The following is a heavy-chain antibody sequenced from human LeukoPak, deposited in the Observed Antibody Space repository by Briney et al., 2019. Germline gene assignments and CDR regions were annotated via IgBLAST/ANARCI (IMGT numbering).Heavy chain of an antibody. Sequence: ASVKVSCKASGYTFTSYGISWVRQAPGQGLEWMGWISAYNGNTNYAQKLQGRVTMTTDTSTSTAYMELRSLRSDDTAVYYCARELGCTNGVSYGGYDYWGQGTLVTVSS. V-gene: IGHV1-18*01. CDR3: ARELGCTNGVSYGGYDY. D-gene: IGHD2-8*01. CDR1: GYTFTSYG. CDR2: ISAYNGNT. J-gene: IGHJ4*02.